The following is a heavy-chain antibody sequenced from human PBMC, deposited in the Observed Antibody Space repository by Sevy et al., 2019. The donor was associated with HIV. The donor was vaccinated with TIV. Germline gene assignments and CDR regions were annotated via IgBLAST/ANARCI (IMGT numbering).Heavy chain of an antibody. V-gene: IGHV3-15*01. D-gene: IGHD3-10*01. CDR2: IKSKTDGGTT. Sequence: GGSLRLSCAASGFTFSNAWMSWVRQAPGKGLEWVGRIKSKTDGGTTDYAAPVKGRFTISRDDSKNTLYLQMNSLKTEDTAIYYCPTDSTKRGLSALLDYWGQGTLVTVS. J-gene: IGHJ4*02. CDR3: PTDSTKRGLSALLDY. CDR1: GFTFSNAW.